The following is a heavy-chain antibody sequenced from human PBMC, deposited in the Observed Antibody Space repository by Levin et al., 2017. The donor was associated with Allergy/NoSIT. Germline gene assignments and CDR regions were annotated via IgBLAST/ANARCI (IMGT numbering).Heavy chain of an antibody. CDR2: IYSGGSA. J-gene: IGHJ3*02. CDR1: GFTVSSNY. D-gene: IGHD3-3*01. CDR3: ARLRFLEWAGRAFDI. V-gene: IGHV3-53*01. Sequence: GESLKISCAASGFTVSSNYMSWVRQAPGKGLEWVSVIYSGGSAYYADSVKGRFTISRDNSKNTLYLQMNSLRAEDTAVYYCARLRFLEWAGRAFDIWGQGTMVTVSS.